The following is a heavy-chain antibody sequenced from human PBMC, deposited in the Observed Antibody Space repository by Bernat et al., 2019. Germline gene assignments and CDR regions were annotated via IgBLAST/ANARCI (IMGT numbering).Heavy chain of an antibody. V-gene: IGHV3-21*01. CDR3: ATSGYDYYFDY. D-gene: IGHD5-12*01. J-gene: IGHJ4*02. Sequence: EVQLVESGGGLVKPGGSLRLSCAASGFTFSSYSMNWVRQAPGKGLEWVSSISSSSSYIYYADSVKGRFTITRDNAKNSLYLQMNSLRAEDTAVYYCATSGYDYYFDYWGQGTLVTVSS. CDR2: ISSSSSYI. CDR1: GFTFSSYS.